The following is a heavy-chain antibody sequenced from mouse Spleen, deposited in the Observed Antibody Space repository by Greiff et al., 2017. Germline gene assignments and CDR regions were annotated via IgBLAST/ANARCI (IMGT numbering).Heavy chain of an antibody. J-gene: IGHJ1*03. D-gene: IGHD4-1*01. Sequence: QVQLKESGAELARPGASVKLSCKASGYTFTSYGISWVKQRTGQGLEWIGEIYPRSGNTYYNEKFKGKATLTADKSSSTAYMELRSLTSEDSAVYFCARTKTGTGYFDVWGTGTTVTVSS. V-gene: IGHV1-81*01. CDR1: GYTFTSYG. CDR2: IYPRSGNT. CDR3: ARTKTGTGYFDV.